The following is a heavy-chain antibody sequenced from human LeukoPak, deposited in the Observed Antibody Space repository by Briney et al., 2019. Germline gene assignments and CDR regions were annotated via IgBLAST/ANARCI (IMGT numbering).Heavy chain of an antibody. D-gene: IGHD3-9*01. CDR3: ARGTNYDILTGYYTGRGSWYFDL. J-gene: IGHJ2*01. CDR2: IGTAGDT. V-gene: IGHV3-13*04. CDR1: GFTFSSYD. Sequence: GGSLRLSCAASGFTFSSYDMHWVRQPTGKGLEWVSVIGTAGDTYYPGSVKGRFTISRENAKNPLYLQMNSLRAGDTAVYYCARGTNYDILTGYYTGRGSWYFDLWGRGTLVTVSS.